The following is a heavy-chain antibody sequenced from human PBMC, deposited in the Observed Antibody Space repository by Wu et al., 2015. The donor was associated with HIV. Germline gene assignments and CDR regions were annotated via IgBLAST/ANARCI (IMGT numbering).Heavy chain of an antibody. V-gene: IGHV1-69*13. D-gene: IGHD3-22*01. CDR2: IIPFLGTS. J-gene: IGHJ1*01. CDR3: AREGEEKNADRGGYYAYLQI. Sequence: QVQLVQSGAEVKKTGSSVKVPCRASGGNIATFALSWVRQAPGQGLEWLGTIIPFLGTSNYAQKFHHRVTNTADESTNTAYLELTSLRSEDTAVYYCAREGEEKNADRGGYYAYLQIWGQGSQITVSS. CDR1: GGNIATFA.